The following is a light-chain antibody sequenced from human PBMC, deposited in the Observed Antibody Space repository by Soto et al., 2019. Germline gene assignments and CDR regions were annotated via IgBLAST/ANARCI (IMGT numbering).Light chain of an antibody. J-gene: IGLJ1*01. CDR1: SSDVGGYNY. V-gene: IGLV2-14*03. CDR2: DVS. CDR3: SSYAGSSTQV. Sequence: QSALTQPASVSGSPGQSITISCTGTSSDVGGYNYVSWYQHHPGKAPKLMIYDVSNRPSGFSNRFSGSKSGNTASLTISGLQAEDEADYYCSSYAGSSTQVFGTGTKVTLL.